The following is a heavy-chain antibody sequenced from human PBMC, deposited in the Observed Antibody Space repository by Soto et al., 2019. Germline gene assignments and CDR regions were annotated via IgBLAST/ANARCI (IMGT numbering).Heavy chain of an antibody. CDR2: ITNSGGTT. D-gene: IGHD3-9*01. V-gene: IGHV3-23*01. J-gene: IGHJ4*02. CDR3: AKDRCLTTDCHFDY. Sequence: PGGSLTLSCAASGFTFSTFAMSWVRQTPGKGLEWVAGITNSGGTTNYADSVKGRFTITRDNSKSTLYLQMNSLTVEDTAVYYCAKDRCLTTDCHFDYWGQGTLVTVSS. CDR1: GFTFSTFA.